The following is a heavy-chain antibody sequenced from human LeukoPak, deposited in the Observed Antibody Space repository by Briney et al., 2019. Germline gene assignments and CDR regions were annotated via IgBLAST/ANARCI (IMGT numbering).Heavy chain of an antibody. CDR3: AKWPATVTTMDY. CDR1: GFTFRTYA. J-gene: IGHJ4*02. CDR2: IRGSGGGT. Sequence: GGSLRLSCAASGFTFRTYAMSWVRHAPGKGLEWVSAIRGSGGGTYYADSVKGRFTISRDNSRNTLYLQMNSLRAEDTAVYYCAKWPATVTTMDYWGQGTLVTVSS. V-gene: IGHV3-23*01. D-gene: IGHD4-17*01.